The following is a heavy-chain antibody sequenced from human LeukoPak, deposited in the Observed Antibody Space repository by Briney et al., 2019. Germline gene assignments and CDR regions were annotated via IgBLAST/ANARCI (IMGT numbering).Heavy chain of an antibody. J-gene: IGHJ5*02. D-gene: IGHD2-15*01. V-gene: IGHV3-7*01. CDR1: GFTFSSYW. CDR3: TRWARYCSGGSCYSWFDP. CDR2: MKLDGSEE. Sequence: PGGSLRLSCAASGFTFSSYWMSWVRQAPGKGLEWVANMKLDGSEEYYVDSVKGRFTISRDNAKNSLYLQMNSLRVDDTAVCYCTRWARYCSGGSCYSWFDPWGQGTLVTVSS.